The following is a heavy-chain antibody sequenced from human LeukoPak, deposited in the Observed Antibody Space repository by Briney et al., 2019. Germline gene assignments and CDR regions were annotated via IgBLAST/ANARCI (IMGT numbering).Heavy chain of an antibody. D-gene: IGHD3-10*01. V-gene: IGHV1-58*02. CDR1: GYSYSNYA. CDR2: IVVGSGNT. J-gene: IGHJ4*02. Sequence: SVKVSCKASGYSYSNYAISWVRQAPGQGLEWIGWIVVGSGNTNYAQKFQERVTITRDMSTSTAYMELSSLRSEDTAVYYCAAQDYYGSGSFSLGYWGQGTLVTVSS. CDR3: AAQDYYGSGSFSLGY.